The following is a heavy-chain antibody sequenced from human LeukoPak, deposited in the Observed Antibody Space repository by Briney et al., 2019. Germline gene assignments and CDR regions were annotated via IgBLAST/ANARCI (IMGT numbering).Heavy chain of an antibody. CDR1: GYTFTSYG. V-gene: IGHV1-18*01. CDR2: ISAYNGNT. D-gene: IGHD2-15*01. CDR3: ARGPDDSLDCSGGSCYDY. Sequence: EASVKVSCKASGYTFTSYGISWVRQAPGQGLEWMGWISAYNGNTNYAQKLQGRVTMTTDTSTSTAYMELRSLRSDDTAVYYCARGPDDSLDCSGGSCYDYWGQGTLVTVSS. J-gene: IGHJ4*02.